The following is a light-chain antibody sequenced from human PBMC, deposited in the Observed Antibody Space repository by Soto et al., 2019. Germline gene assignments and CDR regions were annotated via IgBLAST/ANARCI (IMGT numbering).Light chain of an antibody. Sequence: EIVLTQSPATLSLSPGERATLSCRASQSIRNYLAWYQQKPGQSPRLLIYDASNRATDVPARFSGSGSGTDFTLRISSLEPEDFAVYFCQQRSNWPLTFGPGTKVDIK. J-gene: IGKJ3*01. CDR1: QSIRNY. CDR3: QQRSNWPLT. CDR2: DAS. V-gene: IGKV3-11*01.